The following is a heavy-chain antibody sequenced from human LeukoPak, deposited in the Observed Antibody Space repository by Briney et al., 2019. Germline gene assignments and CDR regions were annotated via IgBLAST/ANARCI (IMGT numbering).Heavy chain of an antibody. CDR1: GGSISSGDYY. Sequence: PSQTLSLTCTVSGGSISSGDYYWGWIRQPPGKGLEWIWYIYYSGSTYYNPSLKSRVTISVDTSKNQFSLKLSSVTAADTAVYYCARGITMVRGGQDKLFDYWGQGTLVTVSS. V-gene: IGHV4-30-4*01. D-gene: IGHD3-10*01. CDR3: ARGITMVRGGQDKLFDY. CDR2: IYYSGST. J-gene: IGHJ4*02.